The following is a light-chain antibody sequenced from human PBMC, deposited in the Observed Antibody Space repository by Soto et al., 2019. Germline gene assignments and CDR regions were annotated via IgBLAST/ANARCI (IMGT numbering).Light chain of an antibody. J-gene: IGLJ1*01. CDR3: CSFAGSYSYV. CDR1: SSDVGRYDY. Sequence: QSALTQPRSVSASPGQSVTISCTGTSSDVGRYDYVSWYQQHPGKAPKLIVYDVTERPSGVPDRFSGSKSGNTASLTISGLQADDEAAYSCCSFAGSYSYVLGNGTKLTVL. V-gene: IGLV2-11*01. CDR2: DVT.